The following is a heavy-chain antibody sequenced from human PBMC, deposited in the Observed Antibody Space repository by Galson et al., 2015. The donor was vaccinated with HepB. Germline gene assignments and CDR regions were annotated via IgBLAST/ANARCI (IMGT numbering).Heavy chain of an antibody. V-gene: IGHV3-30*18. J-gene: IGHJ6*03. CDR3: AKDASAAGIYYYYYYYMDV. CDR2: VSNDVSSE. Sequence: SLRLSCAAAGFTISDYGIDWVRQPPGKGLEWVAVVSNDVSSEYYADSVKGRFTISRDNSRNTLYLQMNSLRAEDTAVYYCAKDASAAGIYYYYYYYMDVWGKGTTVTVSS. CDR1: GFTISDYG. D-gene: IGHD2-21*01.